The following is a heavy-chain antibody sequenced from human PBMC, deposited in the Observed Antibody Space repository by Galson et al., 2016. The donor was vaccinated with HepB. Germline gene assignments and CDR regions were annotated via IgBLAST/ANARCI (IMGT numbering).Heavy chain of an antibody. V-gene: IGHV3-23*01. CDR3: AKQRRNSKDYYYYMDV. D-gene: IGHD4-23*01. CDR2: ITGSGGTT. CDR1: GFSFSTSG. Sequence: SLRLSCAASGFSFSTSGMSWVRQTPGRGLEWVSGITGSGGTTHYADSVKGRFTISRDNSNNTLYLYMNSLRAGDTAVFYCAKQRRNSKDYYYYMDVWGKGTTVTVSS. J-gene: IGHJ6*03.